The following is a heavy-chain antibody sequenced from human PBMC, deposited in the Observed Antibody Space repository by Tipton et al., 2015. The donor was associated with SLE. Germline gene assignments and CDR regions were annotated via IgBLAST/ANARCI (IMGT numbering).Heavy chain of an antibody. V-gene: IGHV3-20*04. D-gene: IGHD2-15*01. J-gene: IGHJ6*02. CDR2: INWNGGTT. CDR1: GFTFDDYG. Sequence: SLRLSCAASGFTFDDYGMNWVRQAPGKGLEWVSAINWNGGTTAYADSVRGRFTISRDNAKNSLYLQMNSLGAEDTAVYYCAKDTNDDYYYGMDVWGQGTTVTVSS. CDR3: AKDTNDDYYYGMDV.